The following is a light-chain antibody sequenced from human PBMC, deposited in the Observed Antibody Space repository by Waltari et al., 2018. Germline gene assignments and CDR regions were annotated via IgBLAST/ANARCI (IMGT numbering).Light chain of an antibody. CDR1: QVIGNW. V-gene: IGKV1-12*01. CDR2: SAS. Sequence: DIQMTQSPSSVSASVGDRINITCRASQVIGNWLAWYQQKPGKAPKLLIYSASVLEIGVPSGFSGSGSGTDFTLTISSLQPEDFATYYCQQANGFLTFGQGTRLDI. CDR3: QQANGFLT. J-gene: IGKJ5*01.